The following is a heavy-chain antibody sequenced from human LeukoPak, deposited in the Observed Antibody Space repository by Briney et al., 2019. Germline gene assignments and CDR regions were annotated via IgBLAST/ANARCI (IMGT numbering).Heavy chain of an antibody. CDR3: ARAKELAEFDY. J-gene: IGHJ4*02. V-gene: IGHV4-59*01. CDR2: IYNSETI. D-gene: IGHD1-1*01. CDR1: GGSINSYY. Sequence: PSETLSLTCTVSGGSINSYYWSWIRQPPGKGLEWIGYIYNSETINYNPSLTSRVTISLDTSKNQVSLKLTSVTAADTAVYYCARAKELAEFDYWGQGTLVTVSS.